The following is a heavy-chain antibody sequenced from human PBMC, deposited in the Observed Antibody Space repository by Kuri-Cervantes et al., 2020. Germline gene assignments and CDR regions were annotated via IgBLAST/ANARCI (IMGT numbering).Heavy chain of an antibody. D-gene: IGHD3-10*01. V-gene: IGHV1-45*02. J-gene: IGHJ6*02. CDR3: ARWWSGELLSVRGTTIHYYGMDA. Sequence: SVKVSCKASGYTFTYRYLHWVRQAPGQALEWMGWITPFNGNTNYAQKFQDRVTITRDTSTSTVYMELSSLRSEDTAVYYCARWWSGELLSVRGTTIHYYGMDAWGQGTTVTVSS. CDR2: ITPFNGNT. CDR1: GYTFTYRY.